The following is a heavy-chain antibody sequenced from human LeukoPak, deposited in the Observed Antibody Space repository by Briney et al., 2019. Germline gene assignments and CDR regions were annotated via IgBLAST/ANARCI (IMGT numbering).Heavy chain of an antibody. CDR1: GFTFSSYS. D-gene: IGHD2-2*01. Sequence: GGSLRLSCAASGFTFSSYSMNWVRQAPGKGLEWVSSISSSSSYIYYADSVKGRFTISRDNAKNSLYLQMNSLRAEDTAVYYCAKGNRYCSSTSCYQTSFDYWGQGTLVTVSS. V-gene: IGHV3-21*04. J-gene: IGHJ4*02. CDR2: ISSSSSYI. CDR3: AKGNRYCSSTSCYQTSFDY.